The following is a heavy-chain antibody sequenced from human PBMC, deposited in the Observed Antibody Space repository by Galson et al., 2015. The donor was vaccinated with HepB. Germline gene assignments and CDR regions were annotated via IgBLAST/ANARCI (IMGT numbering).Heavy chain of an antibody. J-gene: IGHJ3*02. CDR3: TRLKEMPTVENAFDI. V-gene: IGHV3-73*01. Sequence: SLRLSCAASGFIFSDSGIHWVRQASGKGLEWVGRIRSKANSYATASAASVKGWFTISRDDSENRAYLQMNSLKTEDTAVYYCTRLKEMPTVENAFDIWGQGTMVTVSS. CDR2: IRSKANSYAT. CDR1: GFIFSDSG. D-gene: IGHD5-24*01.